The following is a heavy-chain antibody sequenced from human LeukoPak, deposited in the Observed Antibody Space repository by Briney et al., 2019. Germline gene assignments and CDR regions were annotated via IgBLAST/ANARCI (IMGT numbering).Heavy chain of an antibody. J-gene: IGHJ3*02. CDR1: GYTFTSYG. V-gene: IGHV1-18*01. Sequence: ASVKVSCKASGYTFTSYGISWVRQAPGQGLESMGWISAYNGNTNYAQKLQGRVTMTTDTSTSTAYMELRSLRSDDTAVYYCARDRRRGYSGYGLNDAFDIWGQGTMVTVSS. CDR2: ISAYNGNT. CDR3: ARDRRRGYSGYGLNDAFDI. D-gene: IGHD5-12*01.